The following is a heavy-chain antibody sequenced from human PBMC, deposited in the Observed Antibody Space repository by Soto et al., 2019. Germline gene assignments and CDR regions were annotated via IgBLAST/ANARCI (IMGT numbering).Heavy chain of an antibody. Sequence: ASVKVSCKASGYTFTGYYMHWVRQAPGQGLEWMGWINPNSGGTNYAQKFQGWVTMTRDTSISTAYMELSGLRSDDTAVYYCARDRGIAVAGYLYYYMDVWGKGTTVTVSS. CDR2: INPNSGGT. J-gene: IGHJ6*03. V-gene: IGHV1-2*04. D-gene: IGHD6-19*01. CDR1: GYTFTGYY. CDR3: ARDRGIAVAGYLYYYMDV.